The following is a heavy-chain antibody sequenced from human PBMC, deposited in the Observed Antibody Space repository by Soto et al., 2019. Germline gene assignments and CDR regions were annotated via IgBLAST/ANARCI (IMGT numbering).Heavy chain of an antibody. CDR3: AKDTYSGYGSLDY. CDR1: GFTLRSYA. V-gene: IGHV3-23*01. Sequence: EVQLLESGGGLVQPGGSLRLSCAASGFTLRSYAMSWVRQAPGKGLEWVSAISGSGGSTYYADSVKGRFTNSRDNSKNTLYLQMNSLRAEDTAVYYCAKDTYSGYGSLDYWGQGTLVTVSS. J-gene: IGHJ4*02. D-gene: IGHD5-12*01. CDR2: ISGSGGST.